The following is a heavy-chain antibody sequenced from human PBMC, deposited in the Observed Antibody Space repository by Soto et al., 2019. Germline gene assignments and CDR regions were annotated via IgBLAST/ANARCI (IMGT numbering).Heavy chain of an antibody. V-gene: IGHV3-23*01. Sequence: XGSLGLCCAASGFTFSSYAMSWVRQAPGKGLEWVSAISGSGGSTYYADSVKGRFTISRDNSKNTLYLQMNSLRAEDTAVYYCAKDQSRIAVAGTGSDFDYWGQGTLVTVSS. CDR3: AKDQSRIAVAGTGSDFDY. CDR2: ISGSGGST. CDR1: GFTFSSYA. J-gene: IGHJ4*02. D-gene: IGHD6-19*01.